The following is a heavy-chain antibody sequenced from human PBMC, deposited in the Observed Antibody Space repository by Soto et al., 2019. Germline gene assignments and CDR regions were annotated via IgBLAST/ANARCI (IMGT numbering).Heavy chain of an antibody. CDR3: ARGRVGTAYFDY. CDR2: ITSSSSTI. D-gene: IGHD2-21*02. Sequence: VGSLRLSCAASGFTFSSNSMNWVRQAPGKGLEWISYITSSSSTIYYADSVKGRFTISRDNAKNSVYLQMNSLRDEDTAVYYCARGRVGTAYFDYWGQGALVTVSS. V-gene: IGHV3-48*02. CDR1: GFTFSSNS. J-gene: IGHJ4*02.